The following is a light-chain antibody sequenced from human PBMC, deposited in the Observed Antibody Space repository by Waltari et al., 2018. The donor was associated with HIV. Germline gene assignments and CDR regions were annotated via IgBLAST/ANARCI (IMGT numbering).Light chain of an antibody. V-gene: IGKV3-11*01. CDR2: DAS. Sequence: EIVLTQSLATLSLSPGESATLSCRASQSISRSLAWYQQKPGQAPRLLIYDASSRATGIPARFSGSGSGTDFTLTISSLEPEDSVVYYCQQRSNWPSFGQGTRLEIK. CDR1: QSISRS. CDR3: QQRSNWPS. J-gene: IGKJ5*01.